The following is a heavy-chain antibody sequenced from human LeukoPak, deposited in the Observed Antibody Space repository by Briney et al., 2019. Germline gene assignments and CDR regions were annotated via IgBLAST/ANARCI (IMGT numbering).Heavy chain of an antibody. V-gene: IGHV3-23*01. CDR1: GFTFSSYA. CDR3: ANTFQSVWGSYRYLLPGQD. J-gene: IGHJ4*02. D-gene: IGHD3-16*02. CDR2: ISGSGGST. Sequence: PGGSLRLSCAASGFTFSSYAMSWVRQAPGKGLEWVSAISGSGGSTYYADSVKGRFTISRDNSKNTLYLQMNSLRAEDTAVYYCANTFQSVWGSYRYLLPGQDWGQGTLVTVSS.